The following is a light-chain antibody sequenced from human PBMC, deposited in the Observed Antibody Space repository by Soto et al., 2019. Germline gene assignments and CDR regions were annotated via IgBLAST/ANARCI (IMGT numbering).Light chain of an antibody. CDR1: QTINRN. CDR2: AAS. J-gene: IGKJ5*01. V-gene: IGKV3-15*01. Sequence: EILLTQSPATLSVSPGERATLSCRSSQTINRNLGWYQQKPGQAPRLLIFAASTRAPGIPARFSGSGSGTELHLHLRRLQSEDFEVSTSQQYNSWTSITFGQGTRLEVK. CDR3: QQYNSWTSIT.